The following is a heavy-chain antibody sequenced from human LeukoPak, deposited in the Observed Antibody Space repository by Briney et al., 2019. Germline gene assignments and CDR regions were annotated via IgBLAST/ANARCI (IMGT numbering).Heavy chain of an antibody. Sequence: SGGSLRLSCAASGFTFSSYTMNWVRQAPGKGLEWVSFISGSSNFINYAGSVKGRFTISRDNAKNSLYLQVNSLRAEDTAVYYCARDRDTGEYYQYVMDVWGKGTTVTVSS. CDR3: ARDRDTGEYYQYVMDV. J-gene: IGHJ6*04. D-gene: IGHD2/OR15-2a*01. CDR2: ISGSSNFI. CDR1: GFTFSSYT. V-gene: IGHV3-21*06.